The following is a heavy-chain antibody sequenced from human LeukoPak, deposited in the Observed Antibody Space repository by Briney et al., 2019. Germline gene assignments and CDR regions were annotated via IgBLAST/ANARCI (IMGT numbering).Heavy chain of an antibody. Sequence: GGSLRLSCAASGFTFSSYSMNWVRQAPGKGLEWVSVIYSGGSTYYADSVKGRFTISRDNSKNTLYLQMNSLRAEDTAVYYCARDREYGSGVFDYWGQGTLVTVSS. CDR1: GFTFSSYS. V-gene: IGHV3-53*01. CDR3: ARDREYGSGVFDY. CDR2: IYSGGST. D-gene: IGHD3-10*01. J-gene: IGHJ4*02.